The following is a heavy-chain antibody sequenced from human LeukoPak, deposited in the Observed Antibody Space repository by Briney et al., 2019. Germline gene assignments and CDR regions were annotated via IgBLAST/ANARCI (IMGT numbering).Heavy chain of an antibody. D-gene: IGHD3-22*01. CDR2: INHCGST. J-gene: IGHJ4*02. CDR3: ARGGYYYDSSVSFDY. V-gene: IGHV4-34*01. CDR1: GESFSGYF. Sequence: SETLSLTCAVYGESFSGYFWSWIRQPPGKGLEWIGEINHCGSTNYNPSLKSRVTISVNNSKNQSCLKLSSVTAPDPAVYYCARGGYYYDSSVSFDYWGQETLVIVSS.